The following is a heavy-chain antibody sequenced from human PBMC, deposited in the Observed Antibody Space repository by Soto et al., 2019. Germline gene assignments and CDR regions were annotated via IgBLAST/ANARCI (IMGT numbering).Heavy chain of an antibody. Sequence: QLQLQESGPGLVKPSETLSLTCTVSGGSISSSPYYWAWIRQPPGKGLQWIGNIYYNGNTFYNPSLRSRVTISIDTSKSQFSLGLSSVTASDTAVYYCARHGPLTNNWYQLNCWRQGTLVTVSS. J-gene: IGHJ4*02. CDR1: GGSISSSPYY. CDR3: ARHGPLTNNWYQLNC. D-gene: IGHD1-1*01. V-gene: IGHV4-39*01. CDR2: IYYNGNT.